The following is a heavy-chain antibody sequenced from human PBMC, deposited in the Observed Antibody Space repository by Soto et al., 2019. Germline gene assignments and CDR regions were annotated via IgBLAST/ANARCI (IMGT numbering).Heavy chain of an antibody. CDR2: IWYDGSNK. J-gene: IGHJ4*02. V-gene: IGHV3-33*01. Sequence: QVHLVESGGGVVQPGRSLRLSCAASGFTFRSYGMHWVRQAPGKGLEWVAVIWYDGSNKYYADSVKGRFTISRDNSKNTLFLQMNSLRAEDTAIYYCARDGEVLGSRYYFDYWGQGTLVTVSS. CDR3: ARDGEVLGSRYYFDY. D-gene: IGHD3-10*01. CDR1: GFTFRSYG.